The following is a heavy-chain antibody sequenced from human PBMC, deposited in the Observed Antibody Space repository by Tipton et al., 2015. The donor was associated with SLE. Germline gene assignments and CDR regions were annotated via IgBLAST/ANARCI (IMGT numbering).Heavy chain of an antibody. J-gene: IGHJ4*02. CDR1: GYSITSDSNY. CDR3: ARHSQEVSVGGGFDY. CDR2: IYTSGTT. D-gene: IGHD3-16*01. V-gene: IGHV4-61*09. Sequence: TLSLTCTVSGYSITSDSNYWTWIRQPAGKGLVWLGHIYTSGTTYYNPSLKSRVTISMDKSKNQFSLNVTSVTAADTAVYYCARHSQEVSVGGGFDYWGQGTLVTVSS.